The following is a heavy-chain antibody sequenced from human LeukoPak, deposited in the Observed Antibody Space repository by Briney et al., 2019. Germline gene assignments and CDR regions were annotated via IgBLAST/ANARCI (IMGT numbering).Heavy chain of an antibody. D-gene: IGHD6-19*01. J-gene: IGHJ4*02. Sequence: SETLSLTCAVYGGSISGYYWSWIRQPPGKGLEWIGEINHSGSTNYNPSLKSRVTISVDKSKNQFSLKLSSVTAADTAVYYCARVYSSGWSLGLDYWGQGTLVTVSS. V-gene: IGHV4-34*01. CDR2: INHSGST. CDR3: ARVYSSGWSLGLDY. CDR1: GGSISGYY.